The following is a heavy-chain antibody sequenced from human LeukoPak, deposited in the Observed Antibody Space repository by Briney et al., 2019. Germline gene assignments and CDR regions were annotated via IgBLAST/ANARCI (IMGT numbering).Heavy chain of an antibody. J-gene: IGHJ4*02. V-gene: IGHV4-39*01. CDR3: ARLSDY. Sequence: PSETLSLTCTVSGGAISNYNFYWGWIRQPPGKGLEWIGSINYSGTTYYNPSLRSRVTISVDTSKTQFSLKLNSVTAADTAVYYCARLSDYWGQGTLVTVSS. CDR1: GGAISNYNFY. CDR2: INYSGTT.